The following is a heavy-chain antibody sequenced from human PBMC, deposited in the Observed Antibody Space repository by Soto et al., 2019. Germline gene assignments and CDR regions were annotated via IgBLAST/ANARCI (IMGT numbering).Heavy chain of an antibody. CDR2: INAGNGNT. J-gene: IGHJ3*02. CDR3: ARXLSSVEMATKLVIGAFDI. Sequence: ASVKVSCKASGYTFTSYAMHWVRQAPGQRLEWMGWINAGNGNTKYSQKFQGRVTITRDTSASTAXXXXXXXXXXXTAVYYCARXLSSVEMATKLVIGAFDIWGQGTMVTVSS. CDR1: GYTFTSYA. D-gene: IGHD3-9*01. V-gene: IGHV1-3*01.